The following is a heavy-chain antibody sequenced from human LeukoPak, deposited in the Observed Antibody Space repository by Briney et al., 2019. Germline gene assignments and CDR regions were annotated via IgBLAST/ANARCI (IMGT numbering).Heavy chain of an antibody. Sequence: PGGSLRLSCAASGFTFSRYWMHWVRQAPGKGLVWVAQINSDGGTTSYADSVKGRFTISRDNAKNSLYLQMNSLRAEDTAVYYCAELGITMIGGVWGKGTTVTISS. D-gene: IGHD3-10*02. CDR2: INSDGGTT. V-gene: IGHV3-74*01. CDR3: AELGITMIGGV. J-gene: IGHJ6*04. CDR1: GFTFSRYW.